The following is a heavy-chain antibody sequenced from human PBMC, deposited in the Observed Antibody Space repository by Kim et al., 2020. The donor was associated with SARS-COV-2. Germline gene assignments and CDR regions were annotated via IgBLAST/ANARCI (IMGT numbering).Heavy chain of an antibody. D-gene: IGHD6-19*01. V-gene: IGHV3-43*01. Sequence: GGSLRLSCAASGFTFDDYTMHWVRQAPGKGLEWVSLISWDGGSTYYADSVKGRFTISRDNSKNSLYLQMNSLRTEDTALYYCAKDYLTRSGGSGWYYYYYGMDVWGQGTTVTVSS. CDR3: AKDYLTRSGGSGWYYYYYGMDV. J-gene: IGHJ6*02. CDR1: GFTFDDYT. CDR2: ISWDGGST.